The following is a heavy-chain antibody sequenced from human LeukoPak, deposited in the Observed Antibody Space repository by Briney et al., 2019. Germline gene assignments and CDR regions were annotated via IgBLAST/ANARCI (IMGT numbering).Heavy chain of an antibody. CDR1: GYTFTGYC. V-gene: IGHV1-2*02. D-gene: IGHD5-18*01. J-gene: IGHJ4*02. CDR3: ARVSVGYSYGCDY. Sequence: GASVKVSCKASGYTFTGYCMHWVRQAPGQGLEWMGWINPNSGGTNYAQKFQGRVTMTRDTSISTAYMELSRLRSDDTAVYYCARVSVGYSYGCDYWGQGTLVTVSS. CDR2: INPNSGGT.